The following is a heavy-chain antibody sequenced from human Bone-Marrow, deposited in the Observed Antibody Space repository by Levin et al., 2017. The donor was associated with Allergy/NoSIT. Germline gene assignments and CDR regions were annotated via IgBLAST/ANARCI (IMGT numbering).Heavy chain of an antibody. CDR1: GFTYSNYW. J-gene: IGHJ4*02. CDR2: IKHDGSEK. D-gene: IGHD6-19*01. CDR3: ARLGISVTGTPDY. Sequence: GGSLRLSCAASGFTYSNYWMSWVRQAPGKGLEWVGNIKHDGSEKYYVDSVKGRFTFSRDNAKNSLYVQMNSLRAEDTAVYYCARLGISVTGTPDYWGQGTLVTVSS. V-gene: IGHV3-7*01.